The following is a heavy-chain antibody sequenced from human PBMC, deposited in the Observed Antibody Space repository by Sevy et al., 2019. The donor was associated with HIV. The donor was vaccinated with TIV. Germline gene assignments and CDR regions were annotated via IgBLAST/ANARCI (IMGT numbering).Heavy chain of an antibody. CDR2: IWYDGSNK. CDR1: GFTFSNYG. Sequence: GGSLRLSCAASGFTFSNYGMHWVRQAPGKGLEWVAVIWYDGSNKYYADSVKGRFTISRDNSKNTLYLQMNSLRAEDTAVYYCARVWVVVLTSRVDLAFDIWGQGTMVTVSS. CDR3: ARVWVVVLTSRVDLAFDI. D-gene: IGHD3-22*01. J-gene: IGHJ3*02. V-gene: IGHV3-33*01.